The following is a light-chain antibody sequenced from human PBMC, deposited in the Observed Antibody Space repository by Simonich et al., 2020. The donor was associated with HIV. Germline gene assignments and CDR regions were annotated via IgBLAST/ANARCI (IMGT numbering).Light chain of an antibody. CDR1: QRVSSN. CDR2: GAS. CDR3: QQYNNRPLT. Sequence: EIVMTQSPATLSVSPGERATLSCRASQRVSSNLAWYQQKPGQAPRLLIYGASTRATGIPARFSGSGSGTELTLTISSLQSEDFAVYFCQQYNNRPLTFGGGTKVEIK. V-gene: IGKV3-15*01. J-gene: IGKJ4*01.